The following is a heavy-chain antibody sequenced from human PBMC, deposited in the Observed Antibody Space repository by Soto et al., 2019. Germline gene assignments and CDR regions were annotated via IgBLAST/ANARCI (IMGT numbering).Heavy chain of an antibody. V-gene: IGHV1-46*01. Sequence: ASSKDICKASGYSCTYYHLHWWRHAPGQGLECIGLINPNGGDTTYAQKFQGRVTINRDTSTSTLYMNVSSLRSADTSLYYCERIAYSYGLLFCFDYWGQGTLVTVSS. CDR1: GYSCTYYH. D-gene: IGHD5-18*01. J-gene: IGHJ4*02. CDR3: ERIAYSYGLLFCFDY. CDR2: INPNGGDT.